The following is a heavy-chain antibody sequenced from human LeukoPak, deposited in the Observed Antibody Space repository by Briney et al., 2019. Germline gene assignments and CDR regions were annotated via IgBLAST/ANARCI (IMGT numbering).Heavy chain of an antibody. D-gene: IGHD3-3*01. V-gene: IGHV4-39*01. CDR3: ARRRGGITIFGVVIKGGFDY. CDR1: GGSISSSSYY. CDR2: IYYSGST. Sequence: PSETLSLTCTVSGGSISSSSYYWGWIRQPPGKGLEWIGSIYYSGSTYYNPSLKSRVTISVDTSKNQFSLKLSSVTAADTAVYYCARRRGGITIFGVVIKGGFDYWGQGTLVTVSS. J-gene: IGHJ4*02.